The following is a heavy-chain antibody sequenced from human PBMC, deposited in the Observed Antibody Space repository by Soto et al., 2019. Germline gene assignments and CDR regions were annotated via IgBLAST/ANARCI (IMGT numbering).Heavy chain of an antibody. CDR1: GFTFDYYW. D-gene: IGHD1-26*01. V-gene: IGHV3-74*01. J-gene: IGHJ3*01. CDR3: ARWDRGGFAL. CDR2: VHSDGTTT. Sequence: EVQLVESGGGLVQPGESLRLSCAASGFTFDYYWMHWVRQAPGKGLVWVSRVHSDGTTTTYADSVKGRFTISRDKARNPVSIKMSSLGAEETAIYYCARWDRGGFALWGHGTVVTVSS.